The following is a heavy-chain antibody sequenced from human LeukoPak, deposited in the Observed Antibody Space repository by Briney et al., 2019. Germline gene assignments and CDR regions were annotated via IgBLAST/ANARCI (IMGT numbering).Heavy chain of an antibody. D-gene: IGHD3-10*01. CDR2: IYYSGST. Sequence: SETLSLTCAVYGGSFSGYYWSWIRQPPGKGLEWIGYIYYSGSTNYNPSLKSRVTISVDTSKNQFSLKLTSVTAADTAMYYCARVPGRAPDYWGQGTLVTVSS. CDR3: ARVPGRAPDY. J-gene: IGHJ4*02. CDR1: GGSFSGYY. V-gene: IGHV4-59*08.